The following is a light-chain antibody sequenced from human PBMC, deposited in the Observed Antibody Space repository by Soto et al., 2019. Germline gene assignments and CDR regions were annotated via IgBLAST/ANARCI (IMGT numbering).Light chain of an antibody. J-gene: IGLJ2*01. CDR3: DTWDTNTQV. V-gene: IGLV4-60*03. CDR2: VEGSGSY. CDR1: SGHNSYI. Sequence: QPVLTQSSSASASLGSSVKLTCTLSSGHNSYIIAWHQQQTGQAPRFLMTVEGSGSYNKGSGVPDRVSASSSGADRYLTISNLQSEDEATYYCDTWDTNTQVFGGGTKLTVL.